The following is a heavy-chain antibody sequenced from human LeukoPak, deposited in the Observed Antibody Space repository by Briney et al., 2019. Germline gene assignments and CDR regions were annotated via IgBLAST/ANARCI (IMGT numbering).Heavy chain of an antibody. V-gene: IGHV3-74*01. CDR3: SRDFTGYNDY. J-gene: IGHJ4*02. Sequence: GGSLRLSCADSAFTFIRYWMHWVRQAPGKGLVWVSRINEDGRITNYADSVKGRFTISRDNAKNTLYLQMNNLRAEGTAVYYCSRDFTGYNDYWGQGTLVTVSS. CDR1: AFTFIRYW. D-gene: IGHD3-9*01. CDR2: INEDGRIT.